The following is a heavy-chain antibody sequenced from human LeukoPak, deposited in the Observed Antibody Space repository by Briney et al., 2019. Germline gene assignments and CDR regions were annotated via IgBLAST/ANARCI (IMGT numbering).Heavy chain of an antibody. Sequence: GGSLRLSCAVSGFTFSNYYMHWVRQAPGKGLVWVSRISSDGSNTNYADSARGRFTISRDNAKNTLYLQMNSLRVEDTAVYYCIRVPYWGQGALVTVSS. CDR3: IRVPY. J-gene: IGHJ4*02. CDR2: ISSDGSNT. CDR1: GFTFSNYY. V-gene: IGHV3-74*01.